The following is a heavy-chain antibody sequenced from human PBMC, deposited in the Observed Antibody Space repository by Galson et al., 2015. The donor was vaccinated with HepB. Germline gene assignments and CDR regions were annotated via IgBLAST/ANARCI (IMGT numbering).Heavy chain of an antibody. D-gene: IGHD1-26*01. J-gene: IGHJ6*02. CDR3: AKERELLSYYYYYGMVV. CDR2: IRYDGSNK. Sequence: SLRLSCAASGFTFSSYGMHWVRQAPGKGLEWVAFIRYDGSNKYYADSVKGRFTISRDNSKNTLYLQMNSLRAEDTAVYYCAKERELLSYYYYYGMVVWGQGTTVTVSS. V-gene: IGHV3-30*02. CDR1: GFTFSSYG.